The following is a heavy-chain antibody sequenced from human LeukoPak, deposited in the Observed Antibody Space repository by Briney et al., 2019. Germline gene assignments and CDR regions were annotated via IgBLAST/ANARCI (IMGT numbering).Heavy chain of an antibody. D-gene: IGHD3-10*01. CDR2: IIPIFGIA. J-gene: IGHJ4*02. CDR3: ARTGSYGDYLDY. Sequence: SVTVSCKASGGTFSSYAISWVRQAPGQGLEWMGRIIPIFGIANYAQKFQGRVTITADKSTSTAYMELSSLRSEDTAVYYCARTGSYGDYLDYWGQGTLVTVSS. CDR1: GGTFSSYA. V-gene: IGHV1-69*04.